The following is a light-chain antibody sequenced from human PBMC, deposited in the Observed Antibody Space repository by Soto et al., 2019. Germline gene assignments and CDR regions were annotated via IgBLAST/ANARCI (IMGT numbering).Light chain of an antibody. J-gene: IGLJ2*01. CDR2: DVS. V-gene: IGLV2-14*01. CDR3: SSYTSSPTVV. Sequence: QSALTQPASVSGSPGQSITISCTGTSSDVGGYNYVSWYQQHPDKAPKLMIYDVSNRPSGVSNRFSGSKSGNTASLTISGLQAEDEADYYCSSYTSSPTVVFGGGTKVTVL. CDR1: SSDVGGYNY.